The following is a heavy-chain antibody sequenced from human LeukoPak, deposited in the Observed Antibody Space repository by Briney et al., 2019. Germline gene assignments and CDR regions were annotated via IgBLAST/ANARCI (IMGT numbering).Heavy chain of an antibody. V-gene: IGHV4-4*07. CDR2: IHTSGYT. CDR1: GGSISSYY. CDR3: AKHYMGSYNNRGLDS. D-gene: IGHD3-10*01. J-gene: IGHJ4*02. Sequence: SETLSLTCTVSGGSISSYYWSWIRQPAGKGLEWIGRIHTSGYTYYNPSLESRVTISVDTSKNQFSLKLSSVTAADTAVFYCAKHYMGSYNNRGLDSWGQGTLVTVSS.